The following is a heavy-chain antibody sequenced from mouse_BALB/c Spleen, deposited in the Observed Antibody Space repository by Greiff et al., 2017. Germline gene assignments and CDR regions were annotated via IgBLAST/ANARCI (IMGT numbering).Heavy chain of an antibody. CDR1: GYSFTSCYY. CDR3: ASARYGDY. J-gene: IGHJ4*01. Sequence: EVQLQQSGPGLVKPSQSLSLTCSVTGYSFTSCYYWDWIRQFPGNKLEWMGYISYDGSNNYNPSLKNRISITRDTSKNQFFLKLNSVTTEDTATYYCASARYGDYWGQGTSVTVSS. CDR2: ISYDGSN. D-gene: IGHD2-10*02. V-gene: IGHV3-6*02.